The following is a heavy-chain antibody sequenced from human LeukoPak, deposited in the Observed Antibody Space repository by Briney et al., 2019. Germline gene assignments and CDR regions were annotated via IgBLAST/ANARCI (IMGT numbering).Heavy chain of an antibody. CDR2: TYFRSEWYI. CDR3: TRDQDGMDV. J-gene: IGHJ6*02. V-gene: IGHV6-1*01. CDR1: GDSVSSNIAA. Sequence: SQTLSLTCAISGDSVSSNIAAWNWVRQSPSGGLEWLGRTYFRSEWYIDYAVSVKSRATINPDTSKNQFSLQLSSVTPEDTAVYYCTRDQDGMDVWGQGTTVTVSS.